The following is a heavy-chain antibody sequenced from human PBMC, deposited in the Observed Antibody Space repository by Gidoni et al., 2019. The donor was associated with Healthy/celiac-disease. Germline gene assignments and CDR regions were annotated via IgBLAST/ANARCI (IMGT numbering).Heavy chain of an antibody. Sequence: QVQLQASCPGLVKPSEPLSLTCTVSGGSISTYYWSWIRQPPGKGLEWIGYIYDSGSTNYNPSSKSRVTISVDTSKNQFALKLSSVTAADTAVYYCARVQKWLFDYWGQGTLVTVSS. CDR2: IYDSGST. CDR3: ARVQKWLFDY. J-gene: IGHJ4*02. CDR1: GGSISTYY. V-gene: IGHV4-59*01. D-gene: IGHD3-22*01.